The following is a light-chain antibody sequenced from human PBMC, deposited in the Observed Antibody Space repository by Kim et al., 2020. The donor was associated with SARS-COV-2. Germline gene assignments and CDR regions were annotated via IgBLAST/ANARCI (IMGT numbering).Light chain of an antibody. CDR3: QRYNSYRS. V-gene: IGKV1-5*03. J-gene: IGKJ1*01. CDR1: QSVTNW. Sequence: IQMTQSPSTLSASVGDRVTITCRASQSVTNWLAWYQQKPGKAPKLLIYKASTLEVGVPSRFSGRGSGTEFTLTISSLQPDDFGTYYCQRYNSYRSFGQGTKVDIK. CDR2: KAS.